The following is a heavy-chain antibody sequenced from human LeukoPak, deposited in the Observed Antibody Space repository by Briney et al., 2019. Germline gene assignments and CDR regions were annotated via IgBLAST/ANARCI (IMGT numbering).Heavy chain of an antibody. Sequence: SETLSLTCTVSGGSISSSSYYWGWIRQPPGKGLEWIGSIYYSGSTYYNPSLKSRVTISVDTFKNQFSLKLSSVAAADTAVYYCARGPPEFALFDYWGQGTLVTVSS. D-gene: IGHD3-10*01. J-gene: IGHJ4*02. CDR3: ARGPPEFALFDY. CDR2: IYYSGST. CDR1: GGSISSSSYY. V-gene: IGHV4-39*07.